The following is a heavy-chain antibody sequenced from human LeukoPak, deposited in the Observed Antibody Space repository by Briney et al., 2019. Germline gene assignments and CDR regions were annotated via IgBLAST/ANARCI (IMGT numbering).Heavy chain of an antibody. V-gene: IGHV4-59*01. Sequence: SSETLSLTCTVSGGSISSYYWSWIRQPPGKGLERIGYIYYSGSTNYNPSLKSRVTISVDTSKNQFSLKLSSVTAADTAVYYCARVDSRNYYGMDVRGQGTTVTVSS. J-gene: IGHJ6*02. CDR2: IYYSGST. CDR1: GGSISSYY. CDR3: ARVDSRNYYGMDV. D-gene: IGHD3-22*01.